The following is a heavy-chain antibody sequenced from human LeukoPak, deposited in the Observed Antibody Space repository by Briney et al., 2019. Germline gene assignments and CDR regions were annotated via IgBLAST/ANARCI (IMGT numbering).Heavy chain of an antibody. CDR1: GGSINGYY. Sequence: PSETLSLTCTVSGGSINGYYWSWIRQSPGKGLESLGYIYYTGSTNYNPSLKSRVTMSVDTSRNQFFLRLSSVTAADTAVYYCARARVTTAAFDIWGQGTMVTVSS. CDR3: ARARVTTAAFDI. CDR2: IYYTGST. D-gene: IGHD4-17*01. V-gene: IGHV4-59*01. J-gene: IGHJ3*02.